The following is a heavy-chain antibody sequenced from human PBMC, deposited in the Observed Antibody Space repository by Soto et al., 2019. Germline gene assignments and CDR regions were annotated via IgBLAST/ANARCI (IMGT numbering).Heavy chain of an antibody. CDR1: GFTFSSYA. CDR2: ISGSGGST. Sequence: GGSLRLSCAASGFTFSSYAMSWVRQAPGKGLEWVSAISGSGGSTYYADSVKGRFTISRDNSKNTLYLQMNSLRAEDTAVYYCAKDQTIAAAGMPAFDIWGQGTMVTVSS. V-gene: IGHV3-23*01. D-gene: IGHD6-13*01. CDR3: AKDQTIAAAGMPAFDI. J-gene: IGHJ3*02.